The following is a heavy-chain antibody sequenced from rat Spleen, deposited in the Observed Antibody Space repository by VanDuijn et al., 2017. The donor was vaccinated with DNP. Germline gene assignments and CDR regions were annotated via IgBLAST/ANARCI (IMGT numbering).Heavy chain of an antibody. J-gene: IGHJ2*01. CDR3: TRRWYGSFGY. V-gene: IGHV5S13*01. CDR2: ISSTGVVT. Sequence: EVQLVASGGGLVQPGRSLKFSCAASGFTFSDYDMAWVRQAPTKGLEWVASISSTGVVTYYRDSVKGRFTVSRDNRKNILYLQMDSLRSEDTATYYCTRRWYGSFGYWGQGVMVTISP. CDR1: GFTFSDYD. D-gene: IGHD1-8*01.